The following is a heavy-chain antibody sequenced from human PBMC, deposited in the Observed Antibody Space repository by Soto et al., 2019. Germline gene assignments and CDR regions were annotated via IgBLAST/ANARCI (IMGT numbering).Heavy chain of an antibody. J-gene: IGHJ4*02. CDR3: ARLSSGSGSYYDY. CDR1: GGTFSSYT. D-gene: IGHD3-10*01. Sequence: SVKVSCKASGGTFSSYTISWVRQAPGQGPEWMGRIIPILGVANYAQKFQGRVTITADKSTSTAYMELSSLRSEDTAVYYCARLSSGSGSYYDYWGQGTLVTVSS. CDR2: IIPILGVA. V-gene: IGHV1-69*02.